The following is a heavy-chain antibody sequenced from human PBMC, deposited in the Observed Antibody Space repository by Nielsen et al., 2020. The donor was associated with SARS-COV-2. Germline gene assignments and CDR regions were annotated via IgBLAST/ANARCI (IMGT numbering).Heavy chain of an antibody. CDR3: ARGGTTGTTFPESMDY. CDR1: GYTFTGYY. J-gene: IGHJ4*02. D-gene: IGHD1-1*01. Sequence: ASVKVSCKASGYTFTGYYVHWVRQAPGQGLEWMGWINPNSGGANYAQKFQGWVTMTRDTSISTAYMELSRLRSDDTAVYYCARGGTTGTTFPESMDYWGQGTLVTVS. V-gene: IGHV1-2*04. CDR2: INPNSGGA.